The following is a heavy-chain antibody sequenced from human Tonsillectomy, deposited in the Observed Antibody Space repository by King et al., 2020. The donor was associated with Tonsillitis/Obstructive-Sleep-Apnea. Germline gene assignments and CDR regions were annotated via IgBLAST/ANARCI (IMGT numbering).Heavy chain of an antibody. CDR3: ARTNSGRYCGMDV. CDR2: IYYSGST. D-gene: IGHD1-26*01. Sequence: VQLQESGPGLVKPSETLSLTCTVSGGSISSYYWSWIRQPPGKGLEWIGYIYYSGSTNYNPSLKSRVTISVDTSKNQFSLKLSSVTAADTAVYYCARTNSGRYCGMDVWGQGTTVTVSS. CDR1: GGSISSYY. V-gene: IGHV4-59*01. J-gene: IGHJ6*02.